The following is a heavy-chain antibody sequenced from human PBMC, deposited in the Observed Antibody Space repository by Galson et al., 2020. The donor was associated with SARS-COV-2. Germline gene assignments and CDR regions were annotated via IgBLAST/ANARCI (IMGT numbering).Heavy chain of an antibody. CDR3: ARASVDTAHGGFDY. Sequence: SQASETLSLTCAVYGGSFSGYYWSWIRQPPGKGLEWIGEINHSGSTNYNPSLKSRVTISVDTSKNQFSLKLSSVTAADTAVYYCARASVDTAHGGFDYWGQGTLVTVSS. CDR1: GGSFSGYY. J-gene: IGHJ4*02. D-gene: IGHD5-18*01. V-gene: IGHV4-34*01. CDR2: INHSGST.